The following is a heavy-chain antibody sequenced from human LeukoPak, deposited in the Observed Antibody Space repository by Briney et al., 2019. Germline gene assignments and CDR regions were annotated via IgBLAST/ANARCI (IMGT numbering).Heavy chain of an antibody. J-gene: IGHJ4*02. Sequence: GGSLRLSCAASGFTFSSYAMSWVRQAPGKGLEWVSAISGSGGSTYYADSVKGRFTISRDNSKNMLYLQMNSLRAEDTAIYFCAKDFAMLRFPAPFDSWGQGTLVTVSS. V-gene: IGHV3-23*01. D-gene: IGHD2-21*01. CDR2: ISGSGGST. CDR3: AKDFAMLRFPAPFDS. CDR1: GFTFSSYA.